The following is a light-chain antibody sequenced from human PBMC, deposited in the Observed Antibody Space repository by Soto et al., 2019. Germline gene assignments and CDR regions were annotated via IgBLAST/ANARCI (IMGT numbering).Light chain of an antibody. V-gene: IGKV1-9*01. CDR2: AAS. J-gene: IGKJ3*01. CDR1: QGISSY. Sequence: IQLTQSPSSLSASVGDRVTITCRASQGISSYLAWYQQKPGKAPKLLIYAASTLQSGVPSRFSGSGSGTDFPLTISCLQPEDFATYYCQQLNSYPRFTFGPGTKVDIK. CDR3: QQLNSYPRFT.